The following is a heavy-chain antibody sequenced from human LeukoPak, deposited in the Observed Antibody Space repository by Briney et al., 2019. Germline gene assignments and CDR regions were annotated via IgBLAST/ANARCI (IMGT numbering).Heavy chain of an antibody. CDR1: GGSFSGYY. D-gene: IGHD3-22*01. J-gene: IGHJ4*02. Sequence: PSETLSLICAVYGGSFSGYYWSWIRQPPGKGLEWIGYIYYSGSTNYNPSLKSRVTISVDTSKNQFSLKLSSVTAADTAVYYCARHHTLYYYDSSGPPYFDYWGQGTLVTVSS. V-gene: IGHV4-59*08. CDR2: IYYSGST. CDR3: ARHHTLYYYDSSGPPYFDY.